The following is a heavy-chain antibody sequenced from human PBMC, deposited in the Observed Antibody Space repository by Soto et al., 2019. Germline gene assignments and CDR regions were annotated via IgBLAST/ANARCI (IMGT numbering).Heavy chain of an antibody. J-gene: IGHJ4*02. CDR3: AKKGIAAAGTGRFLDY. V-gene: IGHV3-30*18. CDR2: ISYDGSNK. Sequence: GGSLRLSCAASGFTFSSYGMHWVRQAPGKGLEWVAVISYDGSNKYYADSVKGRFTISRDNSKNTLYLQMNSLRAEDTAVYYCAKKGIAAAGTGRFLDYWGQGTLVTVSS. D-gene: IGHD6-13*01. CDR1: GFTFSSYG.